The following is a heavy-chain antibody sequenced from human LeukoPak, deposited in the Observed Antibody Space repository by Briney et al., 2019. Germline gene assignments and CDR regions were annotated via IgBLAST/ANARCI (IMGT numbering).Heavy chain of an antibody. CDR3: AREIGPIQLHLWGSAFDY. CDR1: GYTFTGYY. V-gene: IGHV1-2*02. J-gene: IGHJ4*02. D-gene: IGHD5-18*01. CDR2: INPDSGVT. Sequence: ASVKVSCKTSGYTFTGYYMHWVRQAPGQGLEWMGWINPDSGVTNYAQKFQGRVTMTRDTSISTAYMELSSLRSDDTAVYYCAREIGPIQLHLWGSAFDYWGQGTLVTVSS.